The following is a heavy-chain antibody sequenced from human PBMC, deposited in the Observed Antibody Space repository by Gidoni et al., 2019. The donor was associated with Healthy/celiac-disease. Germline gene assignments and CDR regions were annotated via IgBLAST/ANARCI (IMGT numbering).Heavy chain of an antibody. J-gene: IGHJ4*02. Sequence: EGQLVESGGGLIQPGGSLRLSCAASGFTVSTTYMRGVLQAPGKGLAWVSVIYSCGSTYYAHSLKGRFTISRDKSKNTLYLQMNSLRAEDTAVYYCARGALYKYWGQGPLVTVSS. V-gene: IGHV3-53*01. CDR2: IYSCGST. CDR1: GFTVSTTY. D-gene: IGHD3-16*01. CDR3: ARGALYKY.